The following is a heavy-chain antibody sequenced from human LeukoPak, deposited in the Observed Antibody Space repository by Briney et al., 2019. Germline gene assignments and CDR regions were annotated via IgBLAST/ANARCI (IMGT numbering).Heavy chain of an antibody. CDR2: ISGSGGST. D-gene: IGHD1-26*01. Sequence: GRSLRLSCAASGFTFSSYAMSWVRQAPGKGLEWVSAISGSGGSTYYADSVKGRFTISRDNSKNTLYLQMNSLRAEDTAVYYCAKRGSIVGTSPPSLGGQGTLVTVSS. CDR1: GFTFSSYA. J-gene: IGHJ4*02. V-gene: IGHV3-23*01. CDR3: AKRGSIVGTSPPSL.